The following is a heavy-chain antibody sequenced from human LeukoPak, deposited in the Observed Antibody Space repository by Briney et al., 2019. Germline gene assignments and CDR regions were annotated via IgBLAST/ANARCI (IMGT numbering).Heavy chain of an antibody. D-gene: IGHD5-12*01. J-gene: IGHJ4*02. V-gene: IGHV1-69*13. Sequence: ASVKVSCKASGGTFSIYAISWVRQAPGQGLEWMGGIIPIFGTANYAQKFQGRVTITADESTSTAYMELSSLRSEDTAVYYCAIGVKGSGYEYYFDYWGQGTLVTVSS. CDR3: AIGVKGSGYEYYFDY. CDR1: GGTFSIYA. CDR2: IIPIFGTA.